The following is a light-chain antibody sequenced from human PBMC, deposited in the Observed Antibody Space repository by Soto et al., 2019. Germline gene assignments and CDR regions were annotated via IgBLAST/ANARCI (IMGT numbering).Light chain of an antibody. CDR1: SSDVGNSNL. J-gene: IGLJ3*02. CDR3: CSYAGSTTGV. Sequence: QSALTQPASVSGSPGQSITISCTGTSSDVGNSNLVSWYQQHPGKAPKLMIYEGSKRPSGVSNRFSGSKSGSAASLTISGLQAEDEADYYCCSYAGSTTGVFGGGTKLTVL. CDR2: EGS. V-gene: IGLV2-23*01.